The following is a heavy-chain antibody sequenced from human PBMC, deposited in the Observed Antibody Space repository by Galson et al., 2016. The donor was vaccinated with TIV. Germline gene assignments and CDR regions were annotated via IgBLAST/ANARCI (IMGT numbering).Heavy chain of an antibody. J-gene: IGHJ2*01. D-gene: IGHD3-10*01. CDR1: GYMLSNYG. CDR3: AKDSGSYFSYWYFDL. CDR2: IQYDGSNK. Sequence: SLRLSCAVSGYMLSNYGMHWVRQAPGRGLEWVAFIQYDGSNKYYADSVKGRFTISRDNSMNTLYLLMNSLRAEDTAVYYCAKDSGSYFSYWYFDLWGRGTLVTVSS. V-gene: IGHV3-30*02.